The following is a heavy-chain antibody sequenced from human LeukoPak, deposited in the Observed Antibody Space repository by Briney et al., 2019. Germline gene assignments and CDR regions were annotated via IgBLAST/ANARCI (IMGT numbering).Heavy chain of an antibody. Sequence: SETLSLTCAVYTGSFSGYYWAWIRQPPGKGLEWIASVFYSGTTYYNPSLKSRVVISMDTSRKQISLRLSSVTATDTAIYYCARRPRLYKHETTGYHDSWGQGTLVTVSS. CDR2: VFYSGTT. J-gene: IGHJ4*02. CDR3: ARRPRLYKHETTGYHDS. V-gene: IGHV4-34*12. D-gene: IGHD3-9*01. CDR1: TGSFSGYY.